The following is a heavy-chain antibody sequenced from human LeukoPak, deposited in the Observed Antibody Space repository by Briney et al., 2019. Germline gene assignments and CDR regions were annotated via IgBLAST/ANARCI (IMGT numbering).Heavy chain of an antibody. Sequence: KPSETLSLTCTVSGGSISVFYWSWIRQPAGKGLEWIGRIYTSGSTNYNPSLKSRVTMSVDTSKNQFSLKLSSVTAADTAVYYCARAIDQHPTNWFDPWGQGTLVTVSS. V-gene: IGHV4-4*07. CDR3: ARAIDQHPTNWFDP. D-gene: IGHD3-22*01. CDR1: GGSISVFY. J-gene: IGHJ5*02. CDR2: IYTSGST.